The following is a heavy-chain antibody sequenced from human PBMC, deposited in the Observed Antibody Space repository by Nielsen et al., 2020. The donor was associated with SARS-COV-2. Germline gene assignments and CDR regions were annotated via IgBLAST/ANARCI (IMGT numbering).Heavy chain of an antibody. J-gene: IGHJ6*02. V-gene: IGHV4-30-4*01. D-gene: IGHD3-10*01. CDR2: IYPRGST. CDR3: ARYYVSGMYGMDV. CDR1: GGSVSNGDYY. Sequence: SETLSLTCTVSGGSVSNGDYYWSWIRQPPGKGLEWITYIYPRGSTYYNPSLKSRVSISVDTSKNQFSLNLSSVTAADTSMYYCARYYVSGMYGMDVWGPGTTVTVSS.